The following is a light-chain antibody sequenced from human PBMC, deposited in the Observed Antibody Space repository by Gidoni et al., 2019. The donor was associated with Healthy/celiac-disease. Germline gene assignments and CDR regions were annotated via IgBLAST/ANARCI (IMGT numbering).Light chain of an antibody. Sequence: RVTITCRASQSISSYLNWYQQKPGKAPKLLIYAASSLQSGVPSRFSGSGSGTDFTLTISSLQPEDFATYYCQQSYSTPQTFGQGTKVEIK. J-gene: IGKJ1*01. CDR1: QSISSY. CDR2: AAS. CDR3: QQSYSTPQT. V-gene: IGKV1-39*01.